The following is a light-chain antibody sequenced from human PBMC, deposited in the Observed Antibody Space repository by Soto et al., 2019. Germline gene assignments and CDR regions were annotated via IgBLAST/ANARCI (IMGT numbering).Light chain of an antibody. CDR1: TRDIAGYNY. CDR2: QVT. Sequence: LTQPASVSGSLGQSITISCTGTTRDIAGYNYISWYQQLPGKAPKLMIYQVTIRPPGVSDRFSGSKSGITASLTISGLQTEDEADYYCISYTDRQSYLFGTGTKVTVL. J-gene: IGLJ1*01. CDR3: ISYTDRQSYL. V-gene: IGLV2-14*01.